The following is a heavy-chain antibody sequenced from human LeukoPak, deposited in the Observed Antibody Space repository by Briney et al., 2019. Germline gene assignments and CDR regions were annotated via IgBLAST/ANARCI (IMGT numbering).Heavy chain of an antibody. CDR2: IYYSGNT. J-gene: IGHJ4*02. D-gene: IGHD3-3*01. CDR3: VRFPYDFWSGYPY. CDR1: GGSISSSSYY. Sequence: SETLSLTCTVSGGSISSSSYYWGWIRQPPGKGLEWIGSIYYSGNTYYNPSLKSRVTISVDTSKNQFSLKLSSVTAADTAVYYCVRFPYDFWSGYPYWGQGTLVTVSS. V-gene: IGHV4-39*01.